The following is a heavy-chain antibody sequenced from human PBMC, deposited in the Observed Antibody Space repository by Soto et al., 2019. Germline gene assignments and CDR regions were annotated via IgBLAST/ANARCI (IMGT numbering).Heavy chain of an antibody. V-gene: IGHV3-23*01. D-gene: IGHD2-15*01. CDR3: AKSLFGGPDI. CDR1: RFTFSTYA. CDR2: ISGGGGDT. Sequence: GGSLRLSCAASRFTFSTYAMSWVRQAPGKGLERVSGISGGGGDTSYADSVRGRFTCSRDNSKNTLYLQMNSLRAEDTALYYCAKSLFGGPDIWGQGTMVTVSS. J-gene: IGHJ3*02.